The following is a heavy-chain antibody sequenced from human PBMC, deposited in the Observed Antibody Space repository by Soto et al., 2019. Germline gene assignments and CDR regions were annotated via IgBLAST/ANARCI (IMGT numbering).Heavy chain of an antibody. CDR3: ARGTSTRDLYCSGGSCMFNPLATFAP. CDR2: INHSGST. J-gene: IGHJ5*02. CDR1: GGSFSGYY. V-gene: IGHV4-34*01. Sequence: SETLSLTCAVYGGSFSGYYWSWIRQPPGKGLEWIGEINHSGSTNYNPSLKSRVTISVDTSKNQFSLKLSSVTAADTAVYYCARGTSTRDLYCSGGSCMFNPLATFAPWGQGTLVTVSS. D-gene: IGHD2-15*01.